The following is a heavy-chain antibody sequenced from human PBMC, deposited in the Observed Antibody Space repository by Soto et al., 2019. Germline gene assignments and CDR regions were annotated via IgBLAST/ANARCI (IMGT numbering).Heavy chain of an antibody. CDR1: GGSISSYY. V-gene: IGHV4-59*01. CDR2: IYYSGST. J-gene: IGHJ6*03. Sequence: PSGTLSLTCTVSGGSISSYYWSWIQQPPGKGLEWIGYIYYSGSTNYNPSLKSRVTISVDTSKNQFSLKLSSVTAADTAVYYCARGKRVGAAGHSDYYYYMDVWGKGTTVTVSS. D-gene: IGHD6-13*01. CDR3: ARGKRVGAAGHSDYYYYMDV.